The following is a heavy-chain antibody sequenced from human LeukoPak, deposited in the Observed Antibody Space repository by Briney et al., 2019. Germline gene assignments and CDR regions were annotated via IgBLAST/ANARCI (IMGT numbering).Heavy chain of an antibody. Sequence: GGSLRLSCAASGFTFSSYAMSWVRQAPGKGLEWVSAISGSGGSTYYADSVKGRFTISRDNSKNTLYLQMDSLRAEDTAVYYCAKDPKSPYGMDVWGQGTTVTVSS. J-gene: IGHJ6*02. CDR1: GFTFSSYA. CDR3: AKDPKSPYGMDV. V-gene: IGHV3-23*01. CDR2: ISGSGGST.